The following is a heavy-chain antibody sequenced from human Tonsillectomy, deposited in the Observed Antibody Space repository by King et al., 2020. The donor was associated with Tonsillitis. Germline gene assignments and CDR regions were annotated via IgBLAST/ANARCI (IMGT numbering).Heavy chain of an antibody. Sequence: VQLVESGAEVKKPGESLKISCTGSGYSFTNYCIAWVRQMPGKGLEWVGIIYPGDSDTRYSPSFLGQVTISADKSISTAYLQWSSLKASDTAMYYCARRGGSQFYYYYMDVWGKGTTVTVSS. CDR3: ARRGGSQFYYYYMDV. V-gene: IGHV5-51*03. J-gene: IGHJ6*03. D-gene: IGHD1-26*01. CDR2: IYPGDSDT. CDR1: GYSFTNYC.